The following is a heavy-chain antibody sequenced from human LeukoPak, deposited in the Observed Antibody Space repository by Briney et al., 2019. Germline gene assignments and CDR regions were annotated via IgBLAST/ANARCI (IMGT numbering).Heavy chain of an antibody. CDR2: IYNSGTT. CDR3: ARAAYGDYFLDY. Sequence: SETLSLTCAVSGGSVSSYYWSWIRQPPGKGLEWIGYIYNSGTTNYNPPLKSRVTISVDTSKNQFSLKLSSVSAADTAVYYCARAAYGDYFLDYWGQGTLVTVSS. V-gene: IGHV4-59*02. D-gene: IGHD4-17*01. CDR1: GGSVSSYY. J-gene: IGHJ4*02.